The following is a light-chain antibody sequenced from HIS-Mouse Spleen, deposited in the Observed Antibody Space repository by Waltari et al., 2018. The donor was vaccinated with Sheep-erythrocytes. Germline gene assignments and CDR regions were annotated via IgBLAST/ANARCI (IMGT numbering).Light chain of an antibody. CDR2: LGS. J-gene: IGKJ1*01. CDR1: QSLLHSNGSNY. V-gene: IGKV2-28*01. CDR3: MQALQTPRT. Sequence: DIAMTHSPLSLLVTPGVPASISCRSSQSLLHSNGSNYLDWDLQKPGQSPQLLIYLGSNRASGVPDRFSGSGSGTDFTLKISRVEAEDVGVYYCMQALQTPRTFGQGTKVEIK.